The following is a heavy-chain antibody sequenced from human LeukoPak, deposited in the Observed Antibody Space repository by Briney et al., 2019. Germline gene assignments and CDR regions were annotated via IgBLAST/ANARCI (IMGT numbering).Heavy chain of an antibody. Sequence: SQTLSLTCAISGDSVSSNSAGWNWIRQSPSRGLEWLGRTYYRSKWYNDYAVSVKSRITINPDTSKNQFSLQLNSVTPEDTAVYYCARDGVDRELGFDYWGQGTLVTVSS. J-gene: IGHJ4*02. D-gene: IGHD1-26*01. V-gene: IGHV6-1*01. CDR3: ARDGVDRELGFDY. CDR1: GDSVSSNSAG. CDR2: TYYRSKWYN.